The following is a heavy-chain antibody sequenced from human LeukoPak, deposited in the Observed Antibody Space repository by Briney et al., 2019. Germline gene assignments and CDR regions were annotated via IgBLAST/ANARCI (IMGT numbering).Heavy chain of an antibody. V-gene: IGHV5-51*01. CDR1: GYTFTTSW. J-gene: IGHJ4*02. CDR2: IYPGDSDT. CDR3: ARIVDTSGYSDFDY. D-gene: IGHD3-22*01. Sequence: GESLKISCKGSGYTFTTSWIGWVRQMPGKGLEWVGIIYPGDSDTIYSPSFQGQVTISADKSISTAYLQWSSLKASDTAMYYCARIVDTSGYSDFDYWGQGTLVTVSS.